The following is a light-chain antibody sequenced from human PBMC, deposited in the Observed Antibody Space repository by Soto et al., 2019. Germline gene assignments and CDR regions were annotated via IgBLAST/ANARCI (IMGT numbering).Light chain of an antibody. V-gene: IGKV1-12*01. CDR1: QDIVGR. CDR2: AAS. Sequence: IDVTQSRSSVSASLGYIMTITCRASQDIVGRLAWFQQKPGKAPQYLIQAASILQSGVPSRFSGSGSGTEFILTINNLQPEDFASYFYLQVSYFPRTFGLGTKVDIK. CDR3: LQVSYFPRT. J-gene: IGKJ1*01.